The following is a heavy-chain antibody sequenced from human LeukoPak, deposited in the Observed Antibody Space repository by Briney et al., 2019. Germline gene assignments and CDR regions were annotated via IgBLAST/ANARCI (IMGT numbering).Heavy chain of an antibody. J-gene: IGHJ6*02. D-gene: IGHD3-22*01. CDR1: GYTFTGYY. CDR3: ARQYYYDSSGYYDHVGDYYYGMDV. V-gene: IGHV1-2*02. Sequence: ASVKVSCKASGYTFTGYYMHWVRQAPGQGLEWMGWINPNSGGTNYAQKFQGRVTMTRDTSISTAYMELSRLRSDDTAVYYCARQYYYDSSGYYDHVGDYYYGMDVWGQGTTVTVSS. CDR2: INPNSGGT.